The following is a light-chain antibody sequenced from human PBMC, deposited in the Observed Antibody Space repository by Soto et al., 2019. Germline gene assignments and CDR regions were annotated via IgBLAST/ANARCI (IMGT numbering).Light chain of an antibody. CDR3: QQYGSSPWT. Sequence: EIVLTQSPGTLSLSPGERATLSCSASQSVSSSYLAWYQQKPGQAPRLLIYGASSRATGIPDRFSGSGSGTDFTLTISRLEPEDLAVYYCQQYGSSPWTFGQGTKVDI. V-gene: IGKV3-20*01. J-gene: IGKJ1*01. CDR2: GAS. CDR1: QSVSSSY.